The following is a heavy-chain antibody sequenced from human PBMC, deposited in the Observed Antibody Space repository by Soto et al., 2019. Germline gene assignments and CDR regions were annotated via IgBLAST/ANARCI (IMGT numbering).Heavy chain of an antibody. CDR2: IYPGDSDI. Sequence: LGESLKISCEGSGYSFTNFWIGWVRQMPGRGLEWMGIIYPGDSDIRYSPSFQGQVTISADKSISTAYLQWSSLQASDTAMYYCARRFMNCSGGNCYPHFFDYCAQGTLVTVSS. J-gene: IGHJ4*02. CDR1: GYSFTNFW. CDR3: ARRFMNCSGGNCYPHFFDY. V-gene: IGHV5-51*01. D-gene: IGHD2-15*01.